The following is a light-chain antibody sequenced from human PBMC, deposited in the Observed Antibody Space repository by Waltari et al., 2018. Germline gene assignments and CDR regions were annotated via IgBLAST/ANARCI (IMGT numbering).Light chain of an antibody. CDR3: CSKTSSTASIV. CDR1: NSDIGGYNS. J-gene: IGLJ3*02. V-gene: IGLV2-14*03. Sequence: QSALTQPASVSGSLGQSINISCSGTNSDIGGYNSVSWYQQHPGEAPKLLIFVVSTRPSGVSSRFSAFKSGTTASLTISGLQAEDEADYYCCSKTSSTASIVFGGGTTLTVL. CDR2: VVS.